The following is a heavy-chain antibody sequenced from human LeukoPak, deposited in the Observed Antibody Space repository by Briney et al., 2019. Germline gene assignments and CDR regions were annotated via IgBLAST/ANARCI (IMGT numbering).Heavy chain of an antibody. CDR1: GFTFSSFE. Sequence: PGGSLRLSCAASGFTFSSFEMNWVRQAPGKGLEWVSYISSSGSTIYHTDSVRGRFIISRDNAKNSLYPQMNSLRAEDTAIYYCARWLDVWGNGTTVTVSS. CDR3: ARWLDV. J-gene: IGHJ6*04. V-gene: IGHV3-48*03. CDR2: ISSSGSTI.